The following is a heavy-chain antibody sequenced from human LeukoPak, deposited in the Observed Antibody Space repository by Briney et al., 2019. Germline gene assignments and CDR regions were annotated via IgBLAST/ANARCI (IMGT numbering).Heavy chain of an antibody. Sequence: GRSLRLSCTGSGFTFGDHAMGWVRQAPGKGLEWVGFIRSKAYRGTIGYAASVKGRFTISRDDSASIAYLQMNSLKIEDTAVYYCARGPIQLWIHNAMDVWGQGTTVTVSS. CDR2: IRSKAYRGTI. J-gene: IGHJ6*02. V-gene: IGHV3-49*04. D-gene: IGHD1-1*01. CDR3: ARGPIQLWIHNAMDV. CDR1: GFTFGDHA.